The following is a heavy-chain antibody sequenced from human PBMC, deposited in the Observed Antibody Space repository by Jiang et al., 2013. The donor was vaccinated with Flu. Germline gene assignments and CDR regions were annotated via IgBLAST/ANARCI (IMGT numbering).Heavy chain of an antibody. CDR2: IHYSGKT. J-gene: IGHJ3*02. CDR3: ARPMFHGTYSGFDI. D-gene: IGHD1-26*01. V-gene: IGHV4-39*07. CDR1: GASIGSRGYY. Sequence: GPGLVKPSETLSLTCTVSGASIGSRGYYWAWIRQSPGKGLEWIGSIHYSGKTYYTSSLRSRVTMSVDTSKNQFSLNLSSLTAADTAVYYCARPMFHGTYSGFDIWGQGTMVTVSS.